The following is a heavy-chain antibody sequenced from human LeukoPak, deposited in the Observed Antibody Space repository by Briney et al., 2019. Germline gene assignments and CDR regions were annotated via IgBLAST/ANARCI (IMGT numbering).Heavy chain of an antibody. CDR1: GGTFSSYA. CDR2: VIPIFGTA. Sequence: SVTLSCTASGGTFSSYAMSWVRQAPGPGLEWMGGVIPIFGTANYAQKFQGRVTVTEDESTSTAYMELSSLRSEDTAVYYCARQSTLYYYYYMDVWGKGTTVTVSS. J-gene: IGHJ6*03. CDR3: ARQSTLYYYYYMDV. V-gene: IGHV1-69*13.